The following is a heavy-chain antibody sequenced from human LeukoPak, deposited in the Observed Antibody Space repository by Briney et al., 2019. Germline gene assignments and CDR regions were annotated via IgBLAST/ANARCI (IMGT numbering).Heavy chain of an antibody. CDR2: IYNSGNT. J-gene: IGHJ5*02. D-gene: IGHD1-7*01. V-gene: IGHV4-59*01. Sequence: PAETLSLTCTVSGGSISRYYWSWIRQPPGKRLEWIGYIYNSGNTNYSPSLKSRVTISEDTSKNQVSLKLSSVTAADTAVYYCAKVANYAIDPWGQGTLVTVSS. CDR3: AKVANYAIDP. CDR1: GGSISRYY.